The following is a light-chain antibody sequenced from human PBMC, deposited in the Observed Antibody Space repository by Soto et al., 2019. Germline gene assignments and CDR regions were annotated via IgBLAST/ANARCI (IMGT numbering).Light chain of an antibody. J-gene: IGKJ4*01. CDR1: QSISTY. V-gene: IGKV1-39*01. CDR3: QQSYSTPLT. Sequence: DIQMTQSPSSLSASVGDRVTITCRASQSISTYLTWYHQKPGKAPKLLIYSASSLHTGVTSRFSGSGSGTDFTLTISSLQPEDFATYYCQQSYSTPLTFGGGTKVEIK. CDR2: SAS.